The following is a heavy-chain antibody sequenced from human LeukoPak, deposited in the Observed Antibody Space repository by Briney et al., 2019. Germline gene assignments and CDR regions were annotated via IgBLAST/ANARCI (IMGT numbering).Heavy chain of an antibody. CDR1: GYTFTGYY. J-gene: IGHJ5*02. Sequence: ASVKVSCKASGYTFTGYYMHWVRQAPGQGLEWMGWINPNSGGTNYAQKFQGRVTMTRDTSISTVYMELSSLRSEDTAVYYCARRADSSGDQYNWFDPWGQGTLVTVSS. CDR2: INPNSGGT. CDR3: ARRADSSGDQYNWFDP. D-gene: IGHD3-22*01. V-gene: IGHV1-2*02.